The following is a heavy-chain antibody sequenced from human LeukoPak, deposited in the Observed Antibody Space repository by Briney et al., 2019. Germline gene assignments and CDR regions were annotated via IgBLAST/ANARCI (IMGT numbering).Heavy chain of an antibody. D-gene: IGHD2-8*01. Sequence: ASVKVSCKASGYTFTGHYIHWVRQAPGQGLEWMGWINPNSGGTKYAQKFQGRVTITRNTSISTAYMELSSLRSEDTAVYYCARSRVSYFYYYYYMDVWGKGTTVTVSS. V-gene: IGHV1-2*02. CDR1: GYTFTGHY. CDR3: ARSRVSYFYYYYYMDV. CDR2: INPNSGGT. J-gene: IGHJ6*03.